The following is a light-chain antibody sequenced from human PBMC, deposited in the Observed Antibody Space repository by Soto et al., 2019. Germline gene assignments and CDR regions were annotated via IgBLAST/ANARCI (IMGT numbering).Light chain of an antibody. Sequence: QSALTQPASVSGSPGQSITISCTGTSSDIGGYKYVSWYQQHPGKAPKLMIYEVSNRPSGVSNRFSSSQYGNTASLTISGLQAEDEADYSCYSYPSRSSDYVLGTGTKLTVL. V-gene: IGLV2-14*01. CDR3: YSYPSRSSDYV. J-gene: IGLJ1*01. CDR1: SSDIGGYKY. CDR2: EVS.